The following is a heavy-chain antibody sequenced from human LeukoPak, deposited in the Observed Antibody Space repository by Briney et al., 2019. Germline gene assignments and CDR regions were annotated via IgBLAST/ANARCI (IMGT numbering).Heavy chain of an antibody. Sequence: TSETLSLTCAVYGGSFSGYYWSWIRQPPGKGLEWIGEINHGGSTNYNPSLKSRVTISVDTSKNQFSLKLTSVTAADTAVYYCARRHDYYYGSGSHNNWFDPWGQGTLVTVSS. CDR2: INHGGST. CDR3: ARRHDYYYGSGSHNNWFDP. V-gene: IGHV4-34*01. J-gene: IGHJ5*02. D-gene: IGHD3-10*01. CDR1: GGSFSGYY.